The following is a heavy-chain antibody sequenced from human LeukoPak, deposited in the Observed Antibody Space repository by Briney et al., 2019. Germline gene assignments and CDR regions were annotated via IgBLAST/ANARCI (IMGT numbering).Heavy chain of an antibody. CDR3: ASLYYYDSSGYPAAYNWFDP. CDR1: GGSFSGYY. J-gene: IGHJ5*02. V-gene: IGHV4-34*01. Sequence: SETLSLTCAVYGGSFSGYYWSWIRQPPGKGLEWIGEINHSGSTNYNPSLKSRVTISVDTSKNQFSLKLSSVTVADTAVYYCASLYYYDSSGYPAAYNWFDPWGQGTLVTVSS. D-gene: IGHD3-22*01. CDR2: INHSGST.